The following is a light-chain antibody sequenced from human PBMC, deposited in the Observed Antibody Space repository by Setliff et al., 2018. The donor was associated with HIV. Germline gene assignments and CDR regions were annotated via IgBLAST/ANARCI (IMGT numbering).Light chain of an antibody. CDR1: SSNIGKNF. V-gene: IGLV1-51*01. CDR3: GTWDSGLISAVGV. J-gene: IGLJ1*01. Sequence: VLAQPPSVSAAPGQKVTISCSGGSSNIGKNFVSWYQQFPGAAPKLVIYENNKRPSGIPDRFSGSKSGTSATLDITGLQTGDEADYYCGTWDSGLISAVGVFGSGTKV. CDR2: ENN.